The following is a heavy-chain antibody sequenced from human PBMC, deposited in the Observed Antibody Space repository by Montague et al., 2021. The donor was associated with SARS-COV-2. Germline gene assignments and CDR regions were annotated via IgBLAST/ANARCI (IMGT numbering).Heavy chain of an antibody. V-gene: IGHV4-39*01. CDR2: IYYSGST. CDR1: GGSISSSSYY. D-gene: IGHD3-10*01. CDR3: ARQPVLLWFGELFRGGGMDV. Sequence: SETLSLTCTVSGGSISSSSYYWGWIRQPPGKGLEWIGSIYYSGSTYYNPSLKCRVTISVDTSKNQFSLKLSSVTAADTAVYYCARQPVLLWFGELFRGGGMDVWGQGTTVTVSS. J-gene: IGHJ6*02.